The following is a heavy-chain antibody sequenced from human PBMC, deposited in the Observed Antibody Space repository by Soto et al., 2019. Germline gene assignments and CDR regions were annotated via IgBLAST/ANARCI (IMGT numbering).Heavy chain of an antibody. CDR1: RFTFTSSA. CDR3: AGPPELTRIYYYYGMDV. J-gene: IGHJ6*02. Sequence: GASVKVSCKASRFTFTSSAMQWVRQARGQRLEWIGWIVVGSGNTNYAQKFQGRVTITADESTSTAYMELSSLRSEDTAVYYCAGPPELTRIYYYYGMDVWGQGTTVTVS. CDR2: IVVGSGNT. V-gene: IGHV1-58*02. D-gene: IGHD1-7*01.